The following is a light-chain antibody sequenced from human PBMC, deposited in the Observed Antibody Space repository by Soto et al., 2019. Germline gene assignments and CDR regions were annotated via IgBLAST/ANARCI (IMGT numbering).Light chain of an antibody. V-gene: IGKV1-5*01. CDR2: DAS. Sequence: DIQMTQSPSALSASVGDRVTITCRASQSISNWLAWFQQKPGKAPKLLIYDASSLESGVPSRFSGSGFGTEFTLSISSLQPDDFATYFCQQYNSYLSTFGQGTKVDI. CDR1: QSISNW. CDR3: QQYNSYLST. J-gene: IGKJ1*01.